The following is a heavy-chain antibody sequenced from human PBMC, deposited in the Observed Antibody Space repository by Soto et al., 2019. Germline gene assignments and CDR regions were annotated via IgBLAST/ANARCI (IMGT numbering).Heavy chain of an antibody. CDR2: ISGSGGST. J-gene: IGHJ5*02. D-gene: IGHD3-10*01. V-gene: IGHV3-23*01. Sequence: LRLSCAASGFTFSSYAMSWVRQAPGKGLEWVSAISGSGGSTYYADSVKGRFTISRDNSKNTLYLQMNSLRAEDTAVYYCAKDRLWFGELLFDPWGQGTLVTVSS. CDR1: GFTFSSYA. CDR3: AKDRLWFGELLFDP.